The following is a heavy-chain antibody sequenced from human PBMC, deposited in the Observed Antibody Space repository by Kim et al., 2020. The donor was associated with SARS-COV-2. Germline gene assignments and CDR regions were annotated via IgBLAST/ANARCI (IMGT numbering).Heavy chain of an antibody. Sequence: GGSLRLSCAASGFTFDDYAIQWVRQVPGKGLEWVSLISRDGGEIKYADSVKGRFTNSRDNSEKSVYLQMNSLRSEDTALYYCVRGQQWLIKNWGQGTQVTVVS. CDR2: ISRDGGEI. CDR1: GFTFDDYA. D-gene: IGHD6-19*01. V-gene: IGHV3-43*02. J-gene: IGHJ4*02. CDR3: VRGQQWLIKN.